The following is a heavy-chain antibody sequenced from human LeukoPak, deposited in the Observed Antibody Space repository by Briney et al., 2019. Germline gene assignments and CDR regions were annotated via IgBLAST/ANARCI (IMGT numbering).Heavy chain of an antibody. CDR1: GFTFSSYS. J-gene: IGHJ4*02. V-gene: IGHV3-21*03. D-gene: IGHD2-21*01. CDR2: ISSSSYI. Sequence: GGSLRLSCAPSGFTFSSYSMNWVRQAPGKGLEWVSSISSSSYIYYADPVKGRFTISRDNAKNSLYLQMNSLKTEDTAVYYCTTEVDWSGLLDYWGQGTLVTVSS. CDR3: TTEVDWSGLLDY.